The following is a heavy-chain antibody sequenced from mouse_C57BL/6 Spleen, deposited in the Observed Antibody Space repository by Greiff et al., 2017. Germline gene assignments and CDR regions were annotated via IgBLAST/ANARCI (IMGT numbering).Heavy chain of an antibody. D-gene: IGHD2-13*01. Sequence: QVQLQQPGAELVKPGASVKLSCKASGYTFTSYWMQWVQPRPGQGLEWIGEIDPSDSYTNYTQKFKGKATLTVDTSSSTAYMQLSSLTSEDSAVYYCARLRGGDEGYYAMDYWGQGTSVTVSA. CDR2: IDPSDSYT. CDR1: GYTFTSYW. CDR3: ARLRGGDEGYYAMDY. J-gene: IGHJ4*01. V-gene: IGHV1-50*01.